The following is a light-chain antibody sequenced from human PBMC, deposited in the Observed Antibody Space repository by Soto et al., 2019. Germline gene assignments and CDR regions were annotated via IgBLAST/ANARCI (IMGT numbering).Light chain of an antibody. CDR3: TSYTSSSTEV. CDR2: EVN. Sequence: QSVLTQPASVSGSPGQSITISCTGTSSDVGAYNYVSWYQQHPGKAPKLMIFEVNNRPSGVSNRFSGSKSGNTASLTISGLQAEDEADYYCTSYTSSSTEVFGTGTKVTVL. V-gene: IGLV2-14*01. CDR1: SSDVGAYNY. J-gene: IGLJ1*01.